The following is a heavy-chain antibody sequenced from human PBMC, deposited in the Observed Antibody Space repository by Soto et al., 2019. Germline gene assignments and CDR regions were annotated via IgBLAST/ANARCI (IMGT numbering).Heavy chain of an antibody. CDR2: IIPIFGTA. D-gene: IGHD6-19*01. Sequence: ASVKVSCKASGGTFSSYAISWVRQAPGQGLEWMGGIIPIFGTANYAQKFQGRVTITADESTSTAYMELSSLRSEDTAVYYCARERYSSDPFDYWGQGTLVTVS. CDR3: ARERYSSDPFDY. J-gene: IGHJ4*02. V-gene: IGHV1-69*13. CDR1: GGTFSSYA.